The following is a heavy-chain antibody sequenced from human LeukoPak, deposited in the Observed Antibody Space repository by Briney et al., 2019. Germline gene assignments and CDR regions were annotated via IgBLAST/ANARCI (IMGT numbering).Heavy chain of an antibody. V-gene: IGHV3-30*18. CDR3: AKDRGREKYYFDY. CDR2: ISYDGSNK. CDR1: GFTFSSYG. J-gene: IGHJ4*02. D-gene: IGHD3-10*01. Sequence: GRSLRLFCAASGFTFSSYGMHWVRQAPGKGLEWVAVISYDGSNKYYADSVKGRFTISRDNSKNTLYLQMNSLRAEDTAVYYCAKDRGREKYYFDYWGQGTLVTVSS.